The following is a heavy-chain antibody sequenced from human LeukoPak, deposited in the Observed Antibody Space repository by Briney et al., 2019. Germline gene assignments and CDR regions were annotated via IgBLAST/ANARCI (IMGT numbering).Heavy chain of an antibody. CDR2: INHSGST. D-gene: IGHD6-13*01. CDR1: GGSFSGYY. J-gene: IGHJ4*02. CDR3: ARGKDIAAAGDPLDY. Sequence: PSETLSLTCAVYGGSFSGYYWSWIRQPPGKGLEWIGEINHSGSTNYNPSLKSRVTISVDTSKNQFSLKLSSATAADTAVYYCARGKDIAAAGDPLDYWGQGTLVTVSS. V-gene: IGHV4-34*01.